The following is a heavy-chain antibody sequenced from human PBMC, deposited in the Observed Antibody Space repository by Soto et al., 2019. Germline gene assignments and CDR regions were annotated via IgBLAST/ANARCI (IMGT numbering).Heavy chain of an antibody. CDR1: GSTLSGYA. Sequence: EVQLAESAGGLAQPGGSQRLSCAAAGSTLSGYALAWVRQAPGKGLEYVSGISSHGVGTYYAHSVQGRFTISRDNSKNTVYLQMGSLRPEDMAVYYCASRSRPDFYYMDVLGKGTTVTVSS. V-gene: IGHV3-64*01. CDR2: ISSHGVGT. D-gene: IGHD6-6*01. CDR3: ASRSRPDFYYMDV. J-gene: IGHJ6*03.